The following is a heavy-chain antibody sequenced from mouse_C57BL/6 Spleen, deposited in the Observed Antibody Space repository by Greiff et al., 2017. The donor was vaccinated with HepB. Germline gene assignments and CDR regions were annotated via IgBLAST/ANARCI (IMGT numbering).Heavy chain of an antibody. CDR3: ARWKSSYGYWYFDV. D-gene: IGHD1-1*01. J-gene: IGHJ1*03. CDR1: CYTFTSYW. V-gene: IGHV1-53*01. CDR2: INPSNGGT. Sequence: VQLQQPGTELVKPGASVKLSCKASCYTFTSYWMHWVKQRPGQGLEWIGNINPSNGGTNYNEKFKSKATLTVDKSSSTAYMQLSSLTSEDSAVYYCARWKSSYGYWYFDVWGTGTTVTVSS.